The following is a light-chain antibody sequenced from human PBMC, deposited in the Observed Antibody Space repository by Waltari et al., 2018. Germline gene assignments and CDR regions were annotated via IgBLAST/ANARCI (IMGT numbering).Light chain of an antibody. J-gene: IGKJ4*01. CDR2: GAS. CDR3: QQYNDWLAPT. CDR1: QSVSSN. V-gene: IGKV3-15*01. Sequence: EIVMTQSPATLSVSPGERATLSCRASQSVSSNLAWYQQKPGQAPRLLIYGASTRATGIPARFSGSGSGTEFTLTISSLQSEDFAVYHCQQYNDWLAPTFGGGTKVEI.